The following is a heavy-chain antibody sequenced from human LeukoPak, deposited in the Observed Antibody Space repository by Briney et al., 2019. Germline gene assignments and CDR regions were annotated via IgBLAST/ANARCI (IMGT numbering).Heavy chain of an antibody. Sequence: ASVKVSCKASGYTFTSYYMHWVRQAPGQGLEWMGIINPSGGSTSYAQKFQGRVTMTRDTSTSTAYMELSSLRSEDTAVYYCARVAFCSRTSCLGPPPRGNWFDPWGQGTLVTVSS. J-gene: IGHJ5*02. CDR2: INPSGGST. CDR3: ARVAFCSRTSCLGPPPRGNWFDP. D-gene: IGHD2-2*01. CDR1: GYTFTSYY. V-gene: IGHV1-46*01.